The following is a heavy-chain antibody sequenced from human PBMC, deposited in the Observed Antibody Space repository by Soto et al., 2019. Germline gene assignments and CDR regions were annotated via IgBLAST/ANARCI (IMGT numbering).Heavy chain of an antibody. Sequence: QVQLVQSGPEVKKPGSSVKVSCKASGDTFNSYVITWVRQAPGQGLEWLGGIITAFGTTSYAQNFEDRLTITADEDATTDHLELSSLTSDDTAMYYCTRAYGYTFGGSLDNWGQGTLVTVSS. V-gene: IGHV1-69*01. CDR3: TRAYGYTFGGSLDN. CDR2: IITAFGTT. J-gene: IGHJ4*02. D-gene: IGHD5-18*01. CDR1: GDTFNSYV.